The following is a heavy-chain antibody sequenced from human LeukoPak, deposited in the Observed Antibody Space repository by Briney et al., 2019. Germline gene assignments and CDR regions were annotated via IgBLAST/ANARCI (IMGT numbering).Heavy chain of an antibody. V-gene: IGHV3-21*01. CDR3: ARDLFNAGGFDY. D-gene: IGHD1-14*01. CDR2: ISSSSSYI. Sequence: GSLRLSCGASGFPFRSHYLKWVRQAPGKGLEWVSSISSSSSYIYYADSVKGRFTISRDNAKNSLYLQMNSLRAEDTAVYYCARDLFNAGGFDYWGQGTLVTVSS. CDR1: GFPFRSHY. J-gene: IGHJ4*02.